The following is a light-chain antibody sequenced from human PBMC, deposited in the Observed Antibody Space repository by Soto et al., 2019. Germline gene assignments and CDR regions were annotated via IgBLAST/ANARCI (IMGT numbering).Light chain of an antibody. CDR1: SSDVGGYNY. V-gene: IGLV2-8*01. J-gene: IGLJ1*01. CDR3: SSYDGKNNYV. CDR2: AVN. Sequence: QSALTQPPSASGSPGQSITISCTGTSSDVGGYNYVSWYQQYPGKAPRLMIYAVNKRPSGVPDRFSGSKSGNTASLTVSGLQPEDEADYSCSSYDGKNNYVFGTGTKVTV.